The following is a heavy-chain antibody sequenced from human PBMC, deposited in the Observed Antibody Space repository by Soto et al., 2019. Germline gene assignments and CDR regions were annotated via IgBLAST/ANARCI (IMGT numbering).Heavy chain of an antibody. CDR2: ISYDGSNK. CDR1: GFTFSSYG. V-gene: IGHV3-30*18. D-gene: IGHD3-10*01. CDR3: AKDYGSGSYYNGYLFDY. Sequence: LRLSCAASGFTFSSYGMHWVRQAPGKGLEWVAVISYDGSNKYYADSVKGRFTISRDNSKNTLYLQMNSLRAEDTAVYYCAKDYGSGSYYNGYLFDYWGQGTLVTVSS. J-gene: IGHJ4*02.